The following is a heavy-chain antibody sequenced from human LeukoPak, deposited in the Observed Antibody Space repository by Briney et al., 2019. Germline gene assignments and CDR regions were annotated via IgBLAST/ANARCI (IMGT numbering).Heavy chain of an antibody. V-gene: IGHV4-39*07. D-gene: IGHD6-19*01. CDR1: GGSISSSSYY. J-gene: IGHJ5*02. CDR2: IYYSGST. Sequence: SETLSLTCTVSGGSISSSSYYWGWIRQPPGKGLEWIGSIYYSGSTYYNPSLKSRVTISVDTSKNQFSLKLSSVTAADTAVYYCAREKSSGWFNWFDPWGQGTLVTVSS. CDR3: AREKSSGWFNWFDP.